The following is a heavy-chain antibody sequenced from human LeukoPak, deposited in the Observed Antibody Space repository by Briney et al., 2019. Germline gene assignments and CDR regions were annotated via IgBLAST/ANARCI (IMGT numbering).Heavy chain of an antibody. D-gene: IGHD7-27*01. J-gene: IGHJ4*02. CDR3: ARLGTSPV. Sequence: SETLSLTCTVSGGSISSYYWSWIRQPPGKGLEWIGEINHSGSTNYNPSLKSRVTISVDTSKNQLSLKLTSVTAADTAVYYCARLGTSPVWGQGILVTVSS. CDR1: GGSISSYY. CDR2: INHSGST. V-gene: IGHV4-34*01.